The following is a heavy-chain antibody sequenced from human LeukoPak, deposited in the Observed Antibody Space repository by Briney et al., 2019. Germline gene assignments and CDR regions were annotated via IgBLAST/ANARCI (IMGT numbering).Heavy chain of an antibody. CDR1: GGSISSSSYY. D-gene: IGHD2-2*01. J-gene: IGHJ6*03. V-gene: IGHV4-39*01. CDR3: VGSTSPPEDYYYYMDV. CDR2: IYYSGST. Sequence: PSETLSLTCTVSGGSISSSSYYWGWIRQPPGKGLEWIGSIYYSGSTYYNPSLKSRVTISVDTSKNQFSLKLSSVTAADTAVYYCVGSTSPPEDYYYYMDVWGKGTTVTVSS.